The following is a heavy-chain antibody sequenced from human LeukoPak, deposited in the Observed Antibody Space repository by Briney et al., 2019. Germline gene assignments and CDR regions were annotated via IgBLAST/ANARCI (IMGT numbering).Heavy chain of an antibody. CDR3: ARGYGDDIVVVPAAKPLYYFDY. CDR2: MNQSGST. V-gene: IGHV4-34*01. Sequence: SETLSLTCAVYGGSFSGYYWSWIRQPPGKGVEGIGGMNQSGSTNYNPSLKRRVTISVDTSKNHFSLKLSSVTAADTAVYYCARGYGDDIVVVPAAKPLYYFDYWGQGTLVTVSS. CDR1: GGSFSGYY. J-gene: IGHJ4*02. D-gene: IGHD2-2*02.